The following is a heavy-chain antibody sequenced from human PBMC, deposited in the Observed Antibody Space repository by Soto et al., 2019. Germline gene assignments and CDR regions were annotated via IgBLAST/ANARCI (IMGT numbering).Heavy chain of an antibody. CDR3: TRDSVGARAFEV. J-gene: IGHJ3*01. Sequence: EVQLVESGGGLVQPGRSLRLSCAASGFNFGDHAVSWLRQAPGKGLEWAGFIRSKASSGTTEYDASVQGRFTISRDDSKSIAYLQMNSLKTDDTPVYYCTRDSVGARAFEVWGQGTIVTVSS. CDR2: IRSKASSGTT. V-gene: IGHV3-49*03. CDR1: GFNFGDHA. D-gene: IGHD6-6*01.